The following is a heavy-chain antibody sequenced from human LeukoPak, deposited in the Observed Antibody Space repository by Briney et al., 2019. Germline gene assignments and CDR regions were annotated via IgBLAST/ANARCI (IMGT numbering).Heavy chain of an antibody. CDR1: GDSISSGGYS. D-gene: IGHD6-19*01. V-gene: IGHV4-30-4*07. CDR3: ARENSGWYTYWYYYMDV. Sequence: SEALSLTCAVSGDSISSGGYSWSWIRQTPGKGLEWIAYIHDSGSTDYNPSLKSRLSISVDTSKIQFSLRLSSVTVADTAVYYCARENSGWYTYWYYYMDVWGKGTTVTISS. CDR2: IHDSGST. J-gene: IGHJ6*03.